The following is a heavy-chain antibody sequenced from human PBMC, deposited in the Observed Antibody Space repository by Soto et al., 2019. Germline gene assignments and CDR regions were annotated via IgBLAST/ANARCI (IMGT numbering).Heavy chain of an antibody. V-gene: IGHV1-18*01. Sequence: ASVKVSCKASRCTVTSYGMSWVRQPPGQGLEWMGWISAYNGNTNYAQKLQGRVTMTTDTYTSTDYMELRSVRSDETAVYDCARELGQLLDYWGQGTLVTVSS. CDR1: RCTVTSYG. J-gene: IGHJ4*02. D-gene: IGHD6-6*01. CDR3: ARELGQLLDY. CDR2: ISAYNGNT.